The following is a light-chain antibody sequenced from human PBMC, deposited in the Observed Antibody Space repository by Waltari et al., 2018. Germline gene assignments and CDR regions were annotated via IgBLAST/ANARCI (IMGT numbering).Light chain of an antibody. CDR3: MQGTHWPLYT. V-gene: IGKV2-30*01. CDR1: QSLVYSDGNTS. J-gene: IGKJ2*01. CDR2: KVS. Sequence: EVVMTQSPLSLPVTLGQPASISCRSSQSLVYSDGNTSLCWFQQRPGQSPRRLIYKVSNRDSGVPDRFSGSGSGTDFTLRITRVEAEDVGFYYCMQGTHWPLYTFGQGTKLEIK.